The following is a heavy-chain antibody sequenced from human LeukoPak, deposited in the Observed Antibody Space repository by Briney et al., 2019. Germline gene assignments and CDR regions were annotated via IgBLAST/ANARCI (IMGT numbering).Heavy chain of an antibody. V-gene: IGHV4-59*01. CDR3: ATSYSSVFDY. D-gene: IGHD6-19*01. CDR2: IYYSGST. J-gene: IGHJ4*02. Sequence: SETLSLTCTVSGGSISSYYWSWIRQPPGKGLEWIGYIYYSGSTNYNPSLKSRVTISVDTSKNQFSLELSSVTAADTAVYYCATSYSSVFDYWGQGTLVTVSS. CDR1: GGSISSYY.